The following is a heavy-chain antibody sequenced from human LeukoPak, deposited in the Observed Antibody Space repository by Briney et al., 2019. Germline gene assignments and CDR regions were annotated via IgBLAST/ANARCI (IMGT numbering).Heavy chain of an antibody. J-gene: IGHJ3*02. V-gene: IGHV3-11*01. D-gene: IGHD4-17*01. CDR1: GFTFSDYY. Sequence: GGSLRLSYAASGFTFSDYYMSWIRQAPGKGLEWVSYISSSGSTIYYADSVKGRFTISRDNAKNSLYLQMNSLRAEDTAVYYCAREDYGDYSAFDIWGQGTMVTVSS. CDR3: AREDYGDYSAFDI. CDR2: ISSSGSTI.